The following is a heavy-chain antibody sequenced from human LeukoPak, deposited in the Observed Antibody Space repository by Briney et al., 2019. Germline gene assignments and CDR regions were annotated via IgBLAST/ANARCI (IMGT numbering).Heavy chain of an antibody. J-gene: IGHJ4*02. CDR2: ISGSGGTT. V-gene: IGHV3-23*01. D-gene: IGHD6-13*01. Sequence: PGGSLRLSCAASGFTFSSYAMSWVRQAPGKGLEWVSAISGSGGTTYYADSVKGRFTISRDNSKNTLYLQMNSLRAEDTAVYYCAKDLDTRSWYSGGFEYWGQGTLVTVSS. CDR1: GFTFSSYA. CDR3: AKDLDTRSWYSGGFEY.